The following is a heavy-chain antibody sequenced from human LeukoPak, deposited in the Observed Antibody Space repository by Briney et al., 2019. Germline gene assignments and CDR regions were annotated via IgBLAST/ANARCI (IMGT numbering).Heavy chain of an antibody. CDR1: GFTFSSYG. Sequence: PGGSLRLSCAASGFTFSSYGMHWVRQAPGKGLEWVSVMSGSGGSTYYADSVKGRFTISRDNSKNTLYLQMNSLRAEDTAVYYCAKEIYVDSTGGMFQHWGQSTLVTVSS. CDR2: MSGSGGST. CDR3: AKEIYVDSTGGMFQH. V-gene: IGHV3-23*01. J-gene: IGHJ1*01. D-gene: IGHD4-17*01.